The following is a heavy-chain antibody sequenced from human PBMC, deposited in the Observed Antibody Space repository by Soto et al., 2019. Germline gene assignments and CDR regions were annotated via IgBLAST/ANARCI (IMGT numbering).Heavy chain of an antibody. CDR3: AMLGGWSGGSNDMDV. CDR2: IRRKANSYTT. J-gene: IGHJ6*02. V-gene: IGHV3-72*01. CDR1: GLIFSDYH. D-gene: IGHD6-19*01. Sequence: EVQLVESGGGLVQPGGSLRLSCAASGLIFSDYHMDWVRQAPGKGLEWVGRIRRKANSYTTEYAASVKGRFTISRDDSKNSRYLHMSSLKTEDTAVYYCAMLGGWSGGSNDMDVWGQGTTVTVSS.